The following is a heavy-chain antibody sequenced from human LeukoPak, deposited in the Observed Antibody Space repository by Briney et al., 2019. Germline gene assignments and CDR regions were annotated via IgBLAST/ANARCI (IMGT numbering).Heavy chain of an antibody. CDR3: AKGSAAGRPYYFDC. V-gene: IGHV3-23*01. J-gene: IGHJ4*02. Sequence: GGSLRLSCAASGFTFSSYAMSWVRQAPGKGLEWVSAITDSGDDTYSADSVKGRFTISRDNSKNTLYLQMSSLRVEDTAIYFCAKGSAAGRPYYFDCWGQGALVTVSS. CDR2: ITDSGDDT. D-gene: IGHD6-25*01. CDR1: GFTFSSYA.